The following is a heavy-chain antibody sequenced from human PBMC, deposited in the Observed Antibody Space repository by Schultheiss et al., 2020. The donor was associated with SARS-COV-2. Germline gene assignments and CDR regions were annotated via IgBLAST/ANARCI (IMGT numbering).Heavy chain of an antibody. CDR3: ARVQYNWNPDRGYYYMDV. D-gene: IGHD1-1*01. V-gene: IGHV1-18*04. CDR2: ISTHNENT. CDR1: GYTFTGYY. Sequence: ASVKVSCKASGYTFTGYYMHWVRQAPGQGLEWMGWISTHNENTNYAQRLQGRVTMTTDTSTSTAYMELRSLRSDDTAVYYCARVQYNWNPDRGYYYMDVWGKGTTVTVSS. J-gene: IGHJ6*03.